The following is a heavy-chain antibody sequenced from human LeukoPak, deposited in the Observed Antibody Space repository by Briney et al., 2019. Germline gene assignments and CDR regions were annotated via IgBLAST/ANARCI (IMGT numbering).Heavy chain of an antibody. V-gene: IGHV4-61*01. CDR2: IYYSGST. Sequence: SETLSLTCAVSGYSISSGYYWGWIRQPPGKGLEWIGYIYYSGSTNYNPSLKSRVTISVDTSKNQFSLKLSSVTAADTAVYYCARGDSSGYSYFDYWGQGTLVTVSS. CDR3: ARGDSSGYSYFDY. CDR1: GYSISSGYY. D-gene: IGHD3-22*01. J-gene: IGHJ4*02.